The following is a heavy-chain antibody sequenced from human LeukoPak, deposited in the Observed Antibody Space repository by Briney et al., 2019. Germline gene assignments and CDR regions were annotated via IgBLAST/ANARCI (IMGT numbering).Heavy chain of an antibody. CDR1: GFTFSSYG. Sequence: GGSLRLSCAASGFTFSSYGMHWVRQAPGKGLEWVAYIQYDRSNQQYAGSVKGRFSISRDNSKNTLSLQMNSLRVEDTAVYYCAKLAKYFYGSETYYFFEHWGQGTPVTASS. CDR3: AKLAKYFYGSETYYFFEH. D-gene: IGHD3-10*01. J-gene: IGHJ4*02. V-gene: IGHV3-30*02. CDR2: IQYDRSNQ.